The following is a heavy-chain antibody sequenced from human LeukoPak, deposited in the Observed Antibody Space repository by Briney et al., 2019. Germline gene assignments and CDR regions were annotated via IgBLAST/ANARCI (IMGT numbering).Heavy chain of an antibody. CDR2: INPSGGST. CDR1: GYTFTSYY. Sequence: ASVKVSCKASGYTFTSYYMHWVRQAPGQGLEWMGIINPSGGSTSYAQKFQGRVTMTRDTSASTVYMELSSLRSEDTAVYYCARVGSKLIHFGAFDIWGQGTMVTVSS. V-gene: IGHV1-46*01. CDR3: ARVGSKLIHFGAFDI. J-gene: IGHJ3*02. D-gene: IGHD2-15*01.